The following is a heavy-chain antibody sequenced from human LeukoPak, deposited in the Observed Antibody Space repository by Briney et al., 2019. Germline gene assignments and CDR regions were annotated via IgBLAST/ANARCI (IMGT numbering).Heavy chain of an antibody. V-gene: IGHV5-51*01. J-gene: IGHJ4*02. D-gene: IGHD3-22*01. Sequence: RGESLKISCKGSGYSFTSYWIGWVRQMPGKGLEWMGIIYPGDSDTGYSPSFQGQVTISADKSISTAYLQWSSLKASDTAMYYCARRTYYYDSSGYSFDYWGQGTLVTVSS. CDR1: GYSFTSYW. CDR2: IYPGDSDT. CDR3: ARRTYYYDSSGYSFDY.